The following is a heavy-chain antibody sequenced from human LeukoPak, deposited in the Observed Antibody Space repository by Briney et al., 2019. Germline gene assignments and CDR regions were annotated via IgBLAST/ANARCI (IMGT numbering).Heavy chain of an antibody. V-gene: IGHV3-21*01. CDR2: ISSSSSYI. CDR1: GFTFSSSS. J-gene: IGHJ4*02. Sequence: PGGSLRLSCAASGFTFSSSSMNWARPAPGRGLELVSSISSSSSYIYYADSVKGRFTISRDNAKDSLYLQMNSLRAEDTAVYYCARDGGNGGSQFDYWGQGTLVTVSS. CDR3: ARDGGNGGSQFDY. D-gene: IGHD1-1*01.